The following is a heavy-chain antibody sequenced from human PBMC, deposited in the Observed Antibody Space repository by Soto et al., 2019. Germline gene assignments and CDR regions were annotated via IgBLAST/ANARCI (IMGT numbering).Heavy chain of an antibody. CDR2: IYHSGST. Sequence: SETLSLTCAVSGGSISSGGYSWSWIRQPPGKGLEWIGYIYHSGSTYYNPSLKSRVTISVDRSKNQFSLKLSSVTAADTAVYYCARGTWDSGITGTTVPGYFDYWGQGTLVTVSS. V-gene: IGHV4-30-2*01. J-gene: IGHJ4*02. CDR1: GGSISSGGYS. CDR3: ARGTWDSGITGTTVPGYFDY. D-gene: IGHD1-7*01.